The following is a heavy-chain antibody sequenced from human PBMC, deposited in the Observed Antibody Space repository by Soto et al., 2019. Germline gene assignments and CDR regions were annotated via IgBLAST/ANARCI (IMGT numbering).Heavy chain of an antibody. J-gene: IGHJ4*02. CDR2: IYHSGST. CDR1: W. D-gene: IGHD6-19*01. V-gene: IGHV4-4*02. CDR3: ARVAVAGTRVDY. Sequence: WWRGVRQPPGKGLEWIGEIYHSGSTNYNPSLKSRVTISVDKSKNQFSLKLSSVTAADTAVYYCARVAVAGTRVDYWGQGTLVTVSS.